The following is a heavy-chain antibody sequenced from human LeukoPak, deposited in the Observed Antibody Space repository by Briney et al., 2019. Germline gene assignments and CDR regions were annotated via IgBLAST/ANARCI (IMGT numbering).Heavy chain of an antibody. CDR2: ISGYNGNT. CDR3: ARGSKVRGVMVFDP. Sequence: ASVKVSCKASGYTFSSYGITWVRQAPGQGLEWMGWISGYNGNTNYAQNLQGRVTMTTDTSTSTAYMELRSLRSDDTAVYYCARGSKVRGVMVFDPWGQGTLVTVSS. V-gene: IGHV1-18*01. CDR1: GYTFSSYG. D-gene: IGHD3-10*01. J-gene: IGHJ5*02.